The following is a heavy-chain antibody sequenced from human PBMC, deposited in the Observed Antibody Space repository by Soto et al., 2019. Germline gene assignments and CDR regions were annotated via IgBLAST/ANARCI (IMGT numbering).Heavy chain of an antibody. CDR1: GFTFSSYA. CDR2: ISYDGSNK. V-gene: IGHV3-30-3*01. D-gene: IGHD3-3*01. Sequence: GGSLRLSCAASGFTFSSYAMHWVRQAPVKGLEWVAVISYDGSNKYYADSVKGRFTISRDNSKNTLYLQMNSLRAEDTAVYYCARAGGYDFGRYYYYGMDVWGQGTTVTVSS. CDR3: ARAGGYDFGRYYYYGMDV. J-gene: IGHJ6*02.